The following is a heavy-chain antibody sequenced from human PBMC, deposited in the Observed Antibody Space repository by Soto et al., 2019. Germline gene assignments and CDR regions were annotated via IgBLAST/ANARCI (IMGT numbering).Heavy chain of an antibody. D-gene: IGHD3-10*01. CDR2: IYYSGST. CDR3: ASQLLWFGSYYGMDV. V-gene: IGHV4-39*01. CDR1: GGSISSSSYY. Sequence: PWETLSLTCTVSGGSISSSSYYWGWIRQPPGKGLEWIGSIYYSGSTYYNPSLKSRVTISVDTSKNQFSLKLSSVTAADAAVYYCASQLLWFGSYYGMDVWGQGTTVTVSS. J-gene: IGHJ6*02.